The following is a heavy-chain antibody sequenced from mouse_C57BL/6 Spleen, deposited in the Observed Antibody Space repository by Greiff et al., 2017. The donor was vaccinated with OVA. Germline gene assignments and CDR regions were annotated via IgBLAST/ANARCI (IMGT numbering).Heavy chain of an antibody. CDR3: AREEGGYYFDY. J-gene: IGHJ2*01. CDR2: INTNNGGT. D-gene: IGHD1-1*02. CDR1: GYTFTDYY. Sequence: EVQLQQSGPELVKPGASVKISCKASGYTFTDYYMNWVKQSHGKSLEWIGDINTNNGGTSYNQKFKGKATLTVDKSYSTAYMGLRSLTSEDSAVYYCAREEGGYYFDYWGQGTTLTVSS. V-gene: IGHV1-26*01.